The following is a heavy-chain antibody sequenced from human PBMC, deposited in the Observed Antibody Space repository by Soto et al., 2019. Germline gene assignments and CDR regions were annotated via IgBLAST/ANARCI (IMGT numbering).Heavy chain of an antibody. Sequence: EVQLLESGGGLAQPGESLRLSCAASGFTFSNYAMSWVRHAPGKGLEWVSGISGSGGNTYYADSVMGRFAISRDNSNNTLYLQMNSLRAEDTAIYYCAKDYYGSRRTYYYYYGMDVWGQGTTVTVSS. CDR1: GFTFSNYA. CDR3: AKDYYGSRRTYYYYYGMDV. V-gene: IGHV3-23*01. D-gene: IGHD3-10*01. J-gene: IGHJ6*02. CDR2: ISGSGGNT.